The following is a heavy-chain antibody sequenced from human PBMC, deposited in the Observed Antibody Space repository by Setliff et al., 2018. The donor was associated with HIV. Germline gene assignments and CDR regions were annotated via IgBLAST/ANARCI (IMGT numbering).Heavy chain of an antibody. V-gene: IGHV3-74*03. CDR2: INTDGSSA. CDR3: AKFFGGYGDYMGFDY. Sequence: GGSLRLSCAASGFTFSNSWMHWVRQAPGKGLVWVSRINTDGSSATYADSVKGRFTNSRDNAKNTLYLQMDSLRAEDTAVYYCAKFFGGYGDYMGFDYWGKETTVTVSS. D-gene: IGHD4-17*01. J-gene: IGHJ6*04. CDR1: GFTFSNSW.